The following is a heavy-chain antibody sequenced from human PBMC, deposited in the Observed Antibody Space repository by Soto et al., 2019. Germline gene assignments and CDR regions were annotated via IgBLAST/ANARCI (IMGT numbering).Heavy chain of an antibody. V-gene: IGHV4-31*01. CDR3: ARAIGRMMTALRYFSGLEV. J-gene: IGHJ6*02. CDR2: IYHRGGN. Sequence: QVQLQESGPGLVKPSETLSFTCNVSGGSISSGGYYWSWICQLPGKGLEWIGYIYHRGGNYYNPALKRLITISVATSTMNFSLEMSSVTAAARAVYFCARAIGRMMTALRYFSGLEVWGQGTTVSVSS. D-gene: IGHD2-21*02. CDR1: GGSISSGGYY.